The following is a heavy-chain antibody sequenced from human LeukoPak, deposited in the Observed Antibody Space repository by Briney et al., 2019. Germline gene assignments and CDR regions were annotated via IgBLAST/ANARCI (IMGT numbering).Heavy chain of an antibody. J-gene: IGHJ4*02. V-gene: IGHV1-2*02. Sequence: ASVKVSCKASGYTFTGYYMHWVRQAPGQGLEWMGWINPNSGGTNYAQKFQGRVTMTRDTSISTAYMELSRLRSDDTAVYYCARDRAGRVPAAIFNYWGREPWSPSPQ. CDR3: ARDRAGRVPAAIFNY. CDR1: GYTFTGYY. CDR2: INPNSGGT. D-gene: IGHD2-2*01.